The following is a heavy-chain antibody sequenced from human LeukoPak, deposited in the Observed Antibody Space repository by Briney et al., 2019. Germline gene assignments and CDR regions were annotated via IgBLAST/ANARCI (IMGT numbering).Heavy chain of an antibody. D-gene: IGHD3-3*01. V-gene: IGHV4-4*07. CDR1: GSSISGYY. CDR2: VYISGST. CDR3: ARDGVAGSASDY. Sequence: PSETLSLTCTVSGSSISGYYWSWIRQPAGKGLEWIGRVYISGSTDYNPSLRSRVTMSVDLSKKQVSLKSNSVTAADTAVYYCARDGVAGSASDYWGQGALVTVSS. J-gene: IGHJ4*02.